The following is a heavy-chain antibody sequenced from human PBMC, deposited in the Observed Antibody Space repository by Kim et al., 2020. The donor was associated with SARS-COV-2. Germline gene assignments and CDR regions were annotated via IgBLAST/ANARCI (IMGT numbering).Heavy chain of an antibody. CDR3: AKDIYSSGWYYFDY. CDR1: GFTFSSYA. D-gene: IGHD6-19*01. J-gene: IGHJ4*02. CDR2: IYTGGSST. V-gene: IGHV3-23*03. Sequence: GGSLRLSCAASGFTFSSYAMSWVRQAPGKGLEWVSVIYTGGSSTYYADSVKGRFTISRDNSKNTLYLQMNSLRAEDTAVYYCAKDIYSSGWYYFDYWGQGTLVTVSS.